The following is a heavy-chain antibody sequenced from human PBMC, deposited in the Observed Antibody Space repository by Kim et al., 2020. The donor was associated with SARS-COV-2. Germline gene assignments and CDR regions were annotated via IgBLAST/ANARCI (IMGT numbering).Heavy chain of an antibody. D-gene: IGHD6-19*01. CDR1: GGSFSGYY. CDR3: ARAHKGWYGKEGHYGMDV. J-gene: IGHJ6*02. Sequence: SETLSLTCAVYGGSFSGYYWSWIRQPPGKGLEWIGEINHSGSTNYNPSLKSRVTISVDTSKNQFSLKLSSVTAADTAVYYCARAHKGWYGKEGHYGMDVWGQGTTVTVSS. CDR2: INHSGST. V-gene: IGHV4-34*01.